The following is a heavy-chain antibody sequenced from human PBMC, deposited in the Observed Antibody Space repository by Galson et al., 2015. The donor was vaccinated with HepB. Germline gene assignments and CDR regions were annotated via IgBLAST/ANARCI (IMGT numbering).Heavy chain of an antibody. CDR3: ARVVYCSSTSCRYAALYYYGMDV. V-gene: IGHV1-69*01. CDR1: GGTFSSYA. CDR2: IIPIFGTA. Sequence: CKASGGTFSSYAISWVRQAPGQGLEWMGGIIPIFGTANYAQKFQGRVTITADESTSTAYMELSSLRSEDTAVYYCARVVYCSSTSCRYAALYYYGMDVWGQGTTVTVSS. J-gene: IGHJ6*02. D-gene: IGHD2-2*01.